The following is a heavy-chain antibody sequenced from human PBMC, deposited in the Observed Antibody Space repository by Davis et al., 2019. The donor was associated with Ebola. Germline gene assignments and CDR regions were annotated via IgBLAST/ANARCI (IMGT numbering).Heavy chain of an antibody. J-gene: IGHJ5*02. CDR3: AREASGSYWGDWFDP. CDR1: GFTVSSNY. V-gene: IGHV3-66*01. D-gene: IGHD1-26*01. CDR2: IYSGGSA. Sequence: GGSLRLSCAASGFTVSSNYMSWVRQAPGKGLEWVSVIYSGGSAYYADSVKGRFTISRDNSKNTLYLQMNSLRAEDTAVYYCAREASGSYWGDWFDPWGQGTLVTVSS.